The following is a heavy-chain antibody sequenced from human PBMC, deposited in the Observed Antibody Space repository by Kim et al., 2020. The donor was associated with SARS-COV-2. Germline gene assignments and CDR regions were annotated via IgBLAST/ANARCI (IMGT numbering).Heavy chain of an antibody. CDR2: INRDGSAK. D-gene: IGHD6-19*01. CDR1: GFSLSGSW. V-gene: IGHV3-7*01. CDR3: GYGNGWVFDY. Sequence: GGSLRLSCVASGFSLSGSWISWVRQAPGKGLEWVANINRDGSAKHYVDSMKGRSTIFRDNAQNSVYLEMNSLRAEDTAVYYCGYGNGWVFDYWGQGTLVSVSS. J-gene: IGHJ4*02.